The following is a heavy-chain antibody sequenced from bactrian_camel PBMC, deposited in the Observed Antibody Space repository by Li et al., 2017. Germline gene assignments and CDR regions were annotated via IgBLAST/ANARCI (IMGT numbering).Heavy chain of an antibody. V-gene: IGHV3S53*01. J-gene: IGHJ4*01. D-gene: IGHD2*01. CDR2: IDGDGRS. Sequence: HVQLVESGGGSVQIGGSLTLACAAVVETIRRPCMAWFRQVSGREREGVAAIDGDGRSTYADSVKGLFTISRDDTKNILTLQMTSLKPEDSGMYYCTAGWGYCDLQTDFQYWGQGTQVTVS. CDR1: VETIRRPC. CDR3: TAGWGYCDLQTDFQY.